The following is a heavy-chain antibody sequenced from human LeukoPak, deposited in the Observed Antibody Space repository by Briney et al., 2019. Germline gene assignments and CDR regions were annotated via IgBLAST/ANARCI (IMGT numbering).Heavy chain of an antibody. D-gene: IGHD1-20*01. V-gene: IGHV3-64*01. CDR1: GFTFSRYA. CDR3: ARDFGLTGKVDY. Sequence: GGSLRPSCAASGFTFSRYAMHWVRQAPGKGLESVSAISSNGGSTYYANSVKGRFTISRDNSKNTLYLQMGSLRAEDLAVYYCARDFGLTGKVDYWGQGTLVTVSS. J-gene: IGHJ4*02. CDR2: ISSNGGST.